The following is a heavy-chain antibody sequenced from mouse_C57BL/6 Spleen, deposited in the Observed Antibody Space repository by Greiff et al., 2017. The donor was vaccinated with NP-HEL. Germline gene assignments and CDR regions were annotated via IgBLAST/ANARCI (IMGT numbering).Heavy chain of an antibody. Sequence: EVQLQESGPELVKPGASVKIPCKASGYTFTDYNMDWVKQSHGKSLEWIGDINPNNGGTSYNQKFKGKATLTVDKSSSTAYMELRSLTSEDTAVYYCARGGWLLPWFAYWGQGTLVTVSA. V-gene: IGHV1-18*01. CDR2: INPNNGGT. J-gene: IGHJ3*01. D-gene: IGHD2-3*01. CDR1: GYTFTDYN. CDR3: ARGGWLLPWFAY.